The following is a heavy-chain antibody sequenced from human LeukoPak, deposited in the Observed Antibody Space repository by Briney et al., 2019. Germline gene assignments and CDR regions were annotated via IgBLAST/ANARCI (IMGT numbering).Heavy chain of an antibody. CDR2: IYYSGST. D-gene: IGHD5-18*01. CDR1: GGSISSYY. Sequence: PSETLSLTGTVSGGSISSYYWSWIRQPPGKGLEWIGYIYYSGSTNYNPSLKSRVTISVDTSKNQFSLKLSSVTAADTAVYYCARVPTAMVTFFDYWGQGTLVTVSS. CDR3: ARVPTAMVTFFDY. V-gene: IGHV4-59*01. J-gene: IGHJ4*02.